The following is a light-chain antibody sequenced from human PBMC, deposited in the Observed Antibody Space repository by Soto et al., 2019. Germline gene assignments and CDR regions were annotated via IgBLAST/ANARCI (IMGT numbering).Light chain of an antibody. CDR3: QAWDSSTAVV. J-gene: IGLJ2*01. V-gene: IGLV3-1*01. CDR2: QHS. CDR1: KLGNKY. Sequence: SYELTQPPSVSVSPGQIACITCSGDKLGNKYACWYQQKPGQSPVLVIYQHSKRPSGIPERFSGSNSGNTATLTISGTQAMDEADYYCQAWDSSTAVVFGGGTKLTVL.